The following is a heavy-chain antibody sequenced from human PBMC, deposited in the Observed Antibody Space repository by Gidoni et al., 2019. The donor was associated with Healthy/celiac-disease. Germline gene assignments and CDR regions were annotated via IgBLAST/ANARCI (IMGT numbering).Heavy chain of an antibody. V-gene: IGHV3-7*01. D-gene: IGHD5-18*01. J-gene: IGHJ4*02. CDR2: IKQDGSEK. Sequence: EVQLVESGGGLVQPGGSLRLSCAASGFTFSSYWMSWVRRAPGKGLEWVANIKQDGSEKYYVDSVKGRFTISRDNAKNSLYLQMNSLRAEDTAVYYCARDGGGYSYGYGVGFDYWGQGTLVTVSS. CDR3: ARDGGGYSYGYGVGFDY. CDR1: GFTFSSYW.